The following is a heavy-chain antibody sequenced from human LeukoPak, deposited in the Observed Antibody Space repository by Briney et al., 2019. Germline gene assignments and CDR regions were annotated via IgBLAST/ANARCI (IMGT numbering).Heavy chain of an antibody. D-gene: IGHD3-3*01. CDR1: GGSFSGYY. CDR3: ASRSSIWSGYQDTLYYFDS. J-gene: IGHJ4*02. Sequence: SETLSLTCAVYGGSFSGYYWSWIRQPPGKGLEGIGEINHSGSTSYNPSLKSRVTISVDTSKNQFSLKLSSVTAADTAVYYCASRSSIWSGYQDTLYYFDSWGQGTLVTVSS. CDR2: INHSGST. V-gene: IGHV4-34*01.